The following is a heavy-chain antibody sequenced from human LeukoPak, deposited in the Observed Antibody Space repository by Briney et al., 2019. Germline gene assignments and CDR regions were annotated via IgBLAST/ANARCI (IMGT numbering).Heavy chain of an antibody. D-gene: IGHD3-10*01. Sequence: GGSLRLSCGASGLTFSSYVMSWVRQAPGQGLEWVSAISGSGDVSSYADAVKGRFTISRDNSKNTLYLQMNSLRAEDTAVYYCAKGAFSGTYSPFEDWGQGTLVTISS. CDR2: ISGSGDVS. V-gene: IGHV3-23*01. CDR3: AKGAFSGTYSPFED. J-gene: IGHJ4*02. CDR1: GLTFSSYV.